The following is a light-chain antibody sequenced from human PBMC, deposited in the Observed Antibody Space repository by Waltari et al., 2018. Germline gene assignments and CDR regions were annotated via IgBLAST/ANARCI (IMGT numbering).Light chain of an antibody. Sequence: QSALTQPASVSGSPGQSITLSCPGTSSAVGGYNYLSWYQQHPGNAPKLMIYDVSKRPSGVSNRFSGSKSGNTASLTISGLQAEDEADYYCSSYTSSSTVVFGGGTKLTVL. J-gene: IGLJ2*01. CDR3: SSYTSSSTVV. V-gene: IGLV2-14*01. CDR2: DVS. CDR1: SSAVGGYNY.